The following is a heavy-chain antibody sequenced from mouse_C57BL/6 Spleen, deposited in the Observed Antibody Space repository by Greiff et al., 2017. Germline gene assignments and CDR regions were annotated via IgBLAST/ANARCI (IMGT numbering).Heavy chain of an antibody. CDR1: GFNIKDYY. CDR3: TTTLITTVVEDYAMDY. D-gene: IGHD1-1*01. J-gene: IGHJ4*01. V-gene: IGHV14-1*01. Sequence: EVQLQQSGAELVRPGASVKLSCTASGFNIKDYYMHWVKQRPEQGLEWIGRIDPEDGDTEYAPKFQGKATMTADTSSNTAYLQLSSLTSEDTAVYYCTTTLITTVVEDYAMDYWGQGTSVTVSS. CDR2: IDPEDGDT.